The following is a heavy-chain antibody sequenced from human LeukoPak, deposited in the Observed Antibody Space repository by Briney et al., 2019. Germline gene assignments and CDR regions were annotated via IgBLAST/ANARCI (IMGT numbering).Heavy chain of an antibody. D-gene: IGHD4-17*01. CDR2: IYPGDSDT. CDR3: ARLGTVTSPQFDY. CDR1: GYSFTSFW. V-gene: IGHV5-51*01. J-gene: IGHJ4*02. Sequence: GESLKISCKGSGYSFTSFWIAWVRQMPGKGLECMGIIYPGDSDTRYSPSFQGQVTISADKSISTAYLQWSSLKASDTAMYYCARLGTVTSPQFDYWGQGTLVTVSS.